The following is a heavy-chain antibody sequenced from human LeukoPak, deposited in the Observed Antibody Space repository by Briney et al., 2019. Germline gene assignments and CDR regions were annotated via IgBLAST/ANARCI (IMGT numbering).Heavy chain of an antibody. D-gene: IGHD3-9*01. CDR2: IYYSGST. V-gene: IGHV4-30-4*01. Sequence: SETLSLTCAVYGGSFSGYYWSWIRQPPGKGLEWIGYIYYSGSTYYNPSLKSRVTISVDTSKNQFSLKLSSVTAADTAVYYCARIHYDILTGYDYWGQGTLVTVSS. J-gene: IGHJ4*02. CDR3: ARIHYDILTGYDY. CDR1: GGSFSGYY.